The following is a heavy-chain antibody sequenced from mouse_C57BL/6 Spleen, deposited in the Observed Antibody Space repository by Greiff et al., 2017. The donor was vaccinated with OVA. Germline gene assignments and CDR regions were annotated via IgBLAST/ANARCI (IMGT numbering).Heavy chain of an antibody. CDR1: GYAFSSSW. CDR2: IYPGDGDT. D-gene: IGHD1-1*01. V-gene: IGHV1-82*01. Sequence: QVTLKESGPELVKPGASVKISCKASGYAFSSSWMNWVKQRPGKGLEWIGRIYPGDGDTNYNGKFKGKATLTADKSSSTAYMQLSSLTSEDSAVYFCARELPFDYWGQGTTLTVSS. CDR3: ARELPFDY. J-gene: IGHJ2*01.